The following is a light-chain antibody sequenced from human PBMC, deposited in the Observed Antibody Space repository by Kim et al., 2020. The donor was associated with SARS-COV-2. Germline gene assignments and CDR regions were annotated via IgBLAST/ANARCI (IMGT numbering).Light chain of an antibody. CDR1: SSNIGNNY. Sequence: GQKVTISCSGSSSNIGNNYLSWYQQLPGTAPKLLIYDNNKRPSGIPDRFSGSKSGTSATLGIAGLQTGDEADYHCGTWDSSLSAWVFGGGTQLTVL. J-gene: IGLJ3*02. V-gene: IGLV1-51*01. CDR3: GTWDSSLSAWV. CDR2: DNN.